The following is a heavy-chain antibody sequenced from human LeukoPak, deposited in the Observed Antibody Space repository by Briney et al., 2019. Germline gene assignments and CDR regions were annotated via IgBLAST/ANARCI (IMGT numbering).Heavy chain of an antibody. D-gene: IGHD3-22*01. V-gene: IGHV4-4*02. Sequence: GSLRLSCAASGFTFRGYWMSWVRQAPGKGLEWIGEIYHSGSTNYNPSLKSRVTISVDKPKHQFSLQLSSVTAADTAVYYCARSGYYDSSGYYAFDNWGQGTLVTVSS. CDR1: GFTFRGYW. CDR3: ARSGYYDSSGYYAFDN. J-gene: IGHJ4*02. CDR2: IYHSGST.